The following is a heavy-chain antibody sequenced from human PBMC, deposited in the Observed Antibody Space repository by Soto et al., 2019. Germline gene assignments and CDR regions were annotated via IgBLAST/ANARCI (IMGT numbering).Heavy chain of an antibody. Sequence: GGSLRLSCAASGFTFSNAWMNWVRQAPGKGLEWVGRIKSKTDGGTTDYAAPVKGRFTISRDDSKNTLYLQMNSLKTEDTAVYYCTTLYYDFWSGYYSFFDYWGQGTLVTVSS. V-gene: IGHV3-15*07. J-gene: IGHJ4*02. D-gene: IGHD3-3*01. CDR3: TTLYYDFWSGYYSFFDY. CDR1: GFTFSNAW. CDR2: IKSKTDGGTT.